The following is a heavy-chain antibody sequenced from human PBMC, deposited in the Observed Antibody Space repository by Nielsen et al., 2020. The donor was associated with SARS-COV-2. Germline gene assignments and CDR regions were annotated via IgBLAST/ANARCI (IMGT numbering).Heavy chain of an antibody. J-gene: IGHJ4*02. V-gene: IGHV3-11*05. CDR3: AREGRDLPLDY. CDR1: GFTFSDYY. D-gene: IGHD5-24*01. Sequence: GESLKTSCAASGFTFSDYYMSWIRQAPGKGLEWISYIRSGSTYTNYADSVKGRFTISRDDAKNSLYLQMNSLRAEDTAVYYCAREGRDLPLDYWGQGVLVTVSS. CDR2: IRSGSTYT.